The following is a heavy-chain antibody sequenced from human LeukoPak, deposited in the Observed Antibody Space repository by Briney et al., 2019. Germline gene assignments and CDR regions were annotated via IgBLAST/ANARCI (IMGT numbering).Heavy chain of an antibody. Sequence: GGSLRLSCAASGFTFSSYSMNWVRQAPGKGLEWVSSISSSSSYIYYADSMKGRFTISRDNAKKSLYLQMNSLRAEDMAIYYCATEDGSYSRSLGFDYWGQGTLVTLSS. D-gene: IGHD1-26*01. J-gene: IGHJ4*02. CDR1: GFTFSSYS. CDR3: ATEDGSYSRSLGFDY. CDR2: ISSSSSYI. V-gene: IGHV3-21*01.